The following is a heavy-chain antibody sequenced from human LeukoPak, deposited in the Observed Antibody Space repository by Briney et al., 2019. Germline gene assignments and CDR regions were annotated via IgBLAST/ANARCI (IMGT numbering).Heavy chain of an antibody. D-gene: IGHD2-21*01. CDR3: ARRPHYFAFDY. Sequence: PSETLSLTCTVSGGSISSSSYYWGWIRQPPGKGLEWIGSIYYSGSTYYNPSLKSRVTISVDTSKNQFSLKLSSVTAADTAVYYCARRPHYFAFDYWGRGTLVTVSS. J-gene: IGHJ4*02. CDR1: GGSISSSSYY. CDR2: IYYSGST. V-gene: IGHV4-39*01.